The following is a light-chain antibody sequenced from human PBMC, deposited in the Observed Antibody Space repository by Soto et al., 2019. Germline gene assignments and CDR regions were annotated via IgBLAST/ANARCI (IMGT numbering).Light chain of an antibody. CDR2: GAS. J-gene: IGKJ5*01. CDR3: QQYDVSPIT. Sequence: EIVLTQSPGTLSLSPGERATLSCRASQSVSSSYLAWYQQKPGQAPRLLIYGASSRATGIPDRFSGSGSGTDFTLTITRLEPEDFAVYFCQQYDVSPITFGLGTRLEI. V-gene: IGKV3-20*01. CDR1: QSVSSSY.